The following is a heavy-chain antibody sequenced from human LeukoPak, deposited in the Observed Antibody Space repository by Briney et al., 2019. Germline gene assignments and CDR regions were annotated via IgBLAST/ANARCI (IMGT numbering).Heavy chain of an antibody. CDR1: GFTFSSYL. CDR2: INSDGDVI. J-gene: IGHJ4*02. V-gene: IGHV3-74*01. D-gene: IGHD1-26*01. Sequence: GGSLRLSCAASGFTFSSYLMHWVRQAPGKGLVWVSRINSDGDVINYADSVKGRFTISRDNAKNTLYLQMNSLRAEDTAVYYCVRDRSGSNGDYWGQGTLVTVSS. CDR3: VRDRSGSNGDY.